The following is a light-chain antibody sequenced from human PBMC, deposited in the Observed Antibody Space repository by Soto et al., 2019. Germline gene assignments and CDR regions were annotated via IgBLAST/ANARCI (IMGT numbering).Light chain of an antibody. CDR2: AAS. V-gene: IGKV1-39*01. CDR3: QQSYGTPIT. CDR1: QTISSY. Sequence: GDRVTITCPASQTISSYLHWYQLKPGQAPKLLIYAASSLQSGVPSRFSGSGSGTEFTLTISSLKTEDFATYYCQQSYGTPITFGQGTRLEIK. J-gene: IGKJ5*01.